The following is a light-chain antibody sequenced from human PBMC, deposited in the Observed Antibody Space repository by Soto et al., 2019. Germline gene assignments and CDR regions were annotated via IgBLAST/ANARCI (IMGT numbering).Light chain of an antibody. CDR3: QQYGDMWT. V-gene: IGKV3-20*01. CDR2: GAS. Sequence: EIALTQSPGTLSLSPGERATLSCRASQSVSSSYLAWYQQKPGQAPRLLIQGASRRATGIPDRFSGSGSGTDFTLTINRLEPEDFAVYYCQQYGDMWTFGQGTKVDIK. J-gene: IGKJ1*01. CDR1: QSVSSSY.